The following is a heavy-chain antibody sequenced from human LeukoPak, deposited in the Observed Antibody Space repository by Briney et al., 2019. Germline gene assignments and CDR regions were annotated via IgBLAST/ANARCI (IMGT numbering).Heavy chain of an antibody. Sequence: SETLSLTCTVSGGSISSYYWSWIRQPPGKGLEWIGYTYYSGSTNYNPSLKSRVTISVDTSKNQFSLKLSSVSAADTAVYYCARVGTSGTYYGDYYYYGMDVWGQGTTVTVSS. CDR3: ARVGTSGTYYGDYYYYGMDV. V-gene: IGHV4-59*01. D-gene: IGHD4-17*01. CDR2: TYYSGST. J-gene: IGHJ6*02. CDR1: GGSISSYY.